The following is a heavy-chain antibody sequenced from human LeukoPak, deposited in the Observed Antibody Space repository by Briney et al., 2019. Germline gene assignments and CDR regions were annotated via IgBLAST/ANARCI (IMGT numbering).Heavy chain of an antibody. CDR1: GGSISSSSYY. V-gene: IGHV4-39*01. D-gene: IGHD3-10*01. J-gene: IGHJ4*02. CDR2: IYYSGST. Sequence: KASETLSLTCTVSGGSISSSSYYWGWIRQPPGKGLEWIGSIYYSGSTYYNPSLKSRDTISVDTSKNQFSLKLSSVTAADTAVYYCARRMWFGELYYFDYWGQGTLVTVSS. CDR3: ARRMWFGELYYFDY.